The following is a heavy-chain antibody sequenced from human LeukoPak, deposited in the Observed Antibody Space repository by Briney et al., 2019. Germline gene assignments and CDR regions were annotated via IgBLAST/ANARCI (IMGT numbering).Heavy chain of an antibody. Sequence: PGGSLRLSCAASGFTFSSYWMSWVRQAPGKGLEWVSSISSSSSYIHYTDSVKGRFTISRDNAKNSLYLQMSSLTAEDTALYYCARDSAELDYWGQGTLVTVSS. CDR2: ISSSSSYI. J-gene: IGHJ4*02. CDR3: ARDSAELDY. V-gene: IGHV3-21*01. CDR1: GFTFSSYW. D-gene: IGHD1-26*01.